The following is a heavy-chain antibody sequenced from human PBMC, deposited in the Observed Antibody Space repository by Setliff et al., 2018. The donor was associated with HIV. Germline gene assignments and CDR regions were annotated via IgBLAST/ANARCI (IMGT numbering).Heavy chain of an antibody. CDR2: ISGSGGST. V-gene: IGHV3-23*01. Sequence: GGSLRLSCAASGFTFSSYAMSWVRQAPGKGLEWVSVISGSGGSTYYGDSVKGRFTISRDNSKNTLYLQMNSLRAEDTAVYYCGGSGDSGYFVYWGQGTLVTVSS. CDR3: GGSGDSGYFVY. D-gene: IGHD1-26*01. CDR1: GFTFSSYA. J-gene: IGHJ4*02.